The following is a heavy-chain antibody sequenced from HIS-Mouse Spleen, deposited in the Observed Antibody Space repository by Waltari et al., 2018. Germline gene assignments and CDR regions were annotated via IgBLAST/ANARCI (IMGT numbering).Heavy chain of an antibody. CDR2: IYYCGST. CDR3: AREIPYSSSWYDWYFDL. D-gene: IGHD6-13*01. J-gene: IGHJ2*01. Sequence: HLQLQESGPGLVKPSETLSLTCTVSGGSISSSSYYWGWIRQPPGKGLEGIGRIYYCGSTYYHPSLKSLVTISVDTSKNQFSLKLSSVTAADTAVYYCAREIPYSSSWYDWYFDLWGRGTLVTVSS. CDR1: GGSISSSSYY. V-gene: IGHV4-39*07.